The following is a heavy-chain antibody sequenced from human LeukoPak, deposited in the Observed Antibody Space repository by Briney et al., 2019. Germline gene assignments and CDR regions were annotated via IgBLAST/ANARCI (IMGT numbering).Heavy chain of an antibody. Sequence: PGGSLRLSCAASGFTFTNYGMNWVRQAPGKGLEWVSAISHTGDHTYYADSVKGRFTISRDNSKNTLNLQMNSLRAEDTALYYCARAYSGYDGVDYWGQGTLVTVSS. J-gene: IGHJ4*02. CDR1: GFTFTNYG. V-gene: IGHV3-23*01. CDR2: ISHTGDHT. CDR3: ARAYSGYDGVDY. D-gene: IGHD5-12*01.